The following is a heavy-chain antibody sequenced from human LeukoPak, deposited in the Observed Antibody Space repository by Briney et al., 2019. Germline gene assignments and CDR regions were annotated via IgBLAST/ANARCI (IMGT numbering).Heavy chain of an antibody. Sequence: SETLSLTCTVSGGSVSSDSYYWTWIRQPPGKGLEWIGNIYYYGNTYYNPSLKSRVTISVDTSKNQFSLKLSSVTAADTAVYYCARDPLGGNSYFFDYWGQGTLVTVSS. CDR2: IYYYGNT. CDR3: ARDPLGGNSYFFDY. D-gene: IGHD3-10*01. CDR1: GGSVSSDSYY. J-gene: IGHJ4*02. V-gene: IGHV4-61*01.